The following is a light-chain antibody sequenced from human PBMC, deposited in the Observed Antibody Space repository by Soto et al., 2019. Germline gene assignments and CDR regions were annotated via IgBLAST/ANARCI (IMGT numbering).Light chain of an antibody. J-gene: IGKJ2*01. CDR1: QSISTY. CDR2: AAS. Sequence: DIQMTQSPSSLPASVGDRVTLTCRASQSISTYLNWYQQKPGKAPKLLIYAASTLQSGVPSRLSGSGSGTDLTPTTNSLNPEDFRTSFFQQSYATPYTLGRGTKRETK. V-gene: IGKV1-39*01. CDR3: QQSYATPYT.